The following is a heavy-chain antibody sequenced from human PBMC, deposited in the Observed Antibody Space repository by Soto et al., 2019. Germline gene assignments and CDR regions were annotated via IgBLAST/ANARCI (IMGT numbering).Heavy chain of an antibody. CDR3: AKDELLWFGELSPFDY. CDR1: GFTFSSYA. J-gene: IGHJ4*02. Sequence: PGGSLRLSCAASGFTFSSYAMSWVRRAPGKGLEWDSAISGRGGSTYYAESVNGRFNISRDNAMYTLYLQMNSLRAEDTALYLCAKDELLWFGELSPFDYWGQGTLVTVSS. D-gene: IGHD3-10*01. V-gene: IGHV3-23*01. CDR2: ISGRGGST.